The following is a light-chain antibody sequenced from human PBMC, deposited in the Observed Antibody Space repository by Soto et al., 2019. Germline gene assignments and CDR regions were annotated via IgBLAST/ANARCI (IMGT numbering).Light chain of an antibody. CDR2: GAS. CDR3: QQYGSLSWT. J-gene: IGKJ1*01. CDR1: QSVTSNY. V-gene: IGKV3-20*01. Sequence: EIVLTQSPGTLSLSPGERATLSCGASQSVTSNYIAWYQQKPGQAPRIIIFGASGRATGIPDRFSGSGSGTDFTLTISRLEPEDFAVYYCQQYGSLSWTFGQGTKVDIK.